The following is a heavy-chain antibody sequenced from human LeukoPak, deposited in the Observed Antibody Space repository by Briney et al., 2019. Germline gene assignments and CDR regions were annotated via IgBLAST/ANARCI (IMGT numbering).Heavy chain of an antibody. J-gene: IGHJ4*02. CDR1: GFTFSSYE. CDR3: AKGTSGSYFELDY. D-gene: IGHD1-26*01. Sequence: GGSLRLSCTASGFTFSSYEMDWVRQAPGKGLEWVSYISSSGSTIYYADSVKGRLTISRDNAKNSLYLQMNSLRAEDTAVYYCAKGTSGSYFELDYWGQGTLVTVSS. V-gene: IGHV3-48*03. CDR2: ISSSGSTI.